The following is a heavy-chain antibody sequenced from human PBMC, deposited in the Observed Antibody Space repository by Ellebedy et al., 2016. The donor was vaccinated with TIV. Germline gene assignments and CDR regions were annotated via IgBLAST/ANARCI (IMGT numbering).Heavy chain of an antibody. J-gene: IGHJ4*02. CDR1: GGSFSGYY. Sequence: SETLSLXXAVYGGSFSGYYWSWIRQPPGKGLEWIGEINHSGSTNYNPSLKSRVTISVDTSKNQFSLKLSSVTAADTAVYYCARGIAVAGSDYWGQGTLVTVSS. D-gene: IGHD6-19*01. V-gene: IGHV4-34*01. CDR3: ARGIAVAGSDY. CDR2: INHSGST.